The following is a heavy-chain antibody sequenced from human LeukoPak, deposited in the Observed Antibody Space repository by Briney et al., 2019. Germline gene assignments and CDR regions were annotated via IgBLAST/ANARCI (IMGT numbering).Heavy chain of an antibody. CDR1: GFTFSSDA. V-gene: IGHV3-23*01. Sequence: PPGGSLRLSCAASGFTFSSDAMSWVRQAPGKGLEWVSAISGSGGSTYYADSVKGRFTISRDNSKNTLYLQMNSLRAEDTAVYYCAARWGYCSSTSCYYYYYYMDVWGKGTTVTVSS. CDR3: AARWGYCSSTSCYYYYYYMDV. CDR2: ISGSGGST. J-gene: IGHJ6*03. D-gene: IGHD2-2*01.